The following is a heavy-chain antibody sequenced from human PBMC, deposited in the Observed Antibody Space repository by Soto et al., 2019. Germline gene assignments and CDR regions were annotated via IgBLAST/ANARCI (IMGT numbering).Heavy chain of an antibody. V-gene: IGHV3-23*01. D-gene: IGHD2-2*01. CDR1: GFTFSSYA. J-gene: IGHJ4*02. CDR3: AKEVYGLESNHYCSSTSCPIDY. Sequence: GGSLRLSCAASGFTFSSYAMSWVRQAPGKGLEWVSAISGSGGSTYYADSVKGRFTISRDNSKNTLYLQMNSLRAEDTAVYYCAKEVYGLESNHYCSSTSCPIDYWGQGTQVTV. CDR2: ISGSGGST.